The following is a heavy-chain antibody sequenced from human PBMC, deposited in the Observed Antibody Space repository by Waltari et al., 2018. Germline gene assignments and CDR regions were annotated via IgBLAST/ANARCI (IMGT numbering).Heavy chain of an antibody. J-gene: IGHJ2*01. V-gene: IGHV4-38-2*01. Sequence: QVQLQESGPGLVKPSETLSLTCAVSGYSISSGYYWGWIRQPPGKGLEWIGSIYHSGSTYYNTSLKSRVTISVDTSKNQFSLKLTSVTAADTALYYCGRIIRSNWYFDLGGRGTLVTVSS. CDR2: IYHSGST. CDR1: GYSISSGYY. CDR3: GRIIRSNWYFDL. D-gene: IGHD1-26*01.